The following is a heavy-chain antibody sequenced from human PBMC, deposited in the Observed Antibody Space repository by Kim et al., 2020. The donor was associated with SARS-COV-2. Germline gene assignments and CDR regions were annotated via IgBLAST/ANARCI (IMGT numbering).Heavy chain of an antibody. D-gene: IGHD6-13*01. CDR3: ARDDCSSLYRSGGMDV. Sequence: ASGRGRFTTSRDSAKNSLYLQTNSLRAEDTAVYYCARDDCSSLYRSGGMDVWGQGTTVTVSS. V-gene: IGHV3-11*06. J-gene: IGHJ6*02.